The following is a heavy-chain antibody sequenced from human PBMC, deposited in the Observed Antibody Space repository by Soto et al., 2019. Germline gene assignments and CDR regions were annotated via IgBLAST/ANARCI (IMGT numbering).Heavy chain of an antibody. CDR3: ARGLRRPAAPLPGELHP. D-gene: IGHD2-2*01. Sequence: QVQLQEAGSRLVKTSETLSLTCTVSGGAFSSGGFAWTWIRQPPKKGLEWIGYIYHTGTTSYNPSLRSRVTISVDRSRHQSSLKVTSVTAADTAMYYCARGLRRPAAPLPGELHPRGQGPLVTVSA. CDR2: IYHTGTT. CDR1: GGAFSSGGFA. V-gene: IGHV4-30-2*01. J-gene: IGHJ5*02.